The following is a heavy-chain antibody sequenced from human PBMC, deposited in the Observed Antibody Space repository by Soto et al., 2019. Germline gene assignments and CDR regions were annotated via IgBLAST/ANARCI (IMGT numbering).Heavy chain of an antibody. CDR2: IIPILGIA. J-gene: IGHJ3*02. Sequence: QVQLVQSGAEVKKPGSSVKVSCKASGGTFSSYTISWVRQAPGQGLEWMGRIIPILGIANYAQKFQGRGTITADKSTSTAYMELSSLRSEDTAVYYCASDLPKLGYCSGGSCYAPYDAFDIWGQGTMVTVSS. CDR3: ASDLPKLGYCSGGSCYAPYDAFDI. CDR1: GGTFSSYT. D-gene: IGHD2-15*01. V-gene: IGHV1-69*02.